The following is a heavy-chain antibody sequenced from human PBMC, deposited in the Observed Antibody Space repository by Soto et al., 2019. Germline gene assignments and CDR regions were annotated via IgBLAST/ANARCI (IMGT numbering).Heavy chain of an antibody. V-gene: IGHV3-48*02. CDR3: ARDRPSLLWFGELRDYYYYGMDV. CDR2: ISSSSSTI. Sequence: GGSLRLSCAASGFTFSSYSMNWVRQAPGKGLEWVSYISSSSSTIYYADSVKGRFTISRDNAKNSLYLQMNSLRDEDTAVYYCARDRPSLLWFGELRDYYYYGMDVWGQGTTVTVSS. D-gene: IGHD3-10*01. CDR1: GFTFSSYS. J-gene: IGHJ6*02.